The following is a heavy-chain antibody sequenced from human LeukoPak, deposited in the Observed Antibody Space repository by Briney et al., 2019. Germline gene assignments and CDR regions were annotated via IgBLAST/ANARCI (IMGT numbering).Heavy chain of an antibody. J-gene: IGHJ6*02. CDR3: ARITSSGYYIDYYYYYGMDV. D-gene: IGHD3-22*01. V-gene: IGHV4-39*01. CDR1: GGSIRSSYYY. CDR2: IYDSGST. Sequence: SETLSLTCTVSGGSIRSSYYYWGWIRQPPGKGLEWIGSIYDSGSTYYNPSLKSRVTISVDTSKNQFSLKLSSVTAADTAVYYCARITSSGYYIDYYYYYGMDVWGQGTTVTVSS.